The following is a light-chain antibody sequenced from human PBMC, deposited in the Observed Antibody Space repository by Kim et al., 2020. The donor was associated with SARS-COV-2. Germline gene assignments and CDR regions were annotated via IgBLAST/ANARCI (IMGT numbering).Light chain of an antibody. CDR3: CSYAGGRGV. CDR2: EVR. V-gene: IGLV2-23*02. J-gene: IGLJ3*02. CDR1: SSDVGSYNL. Sequence: QSALTHPASVSGSPGQSITISCTGASSDVGSYNLVSWYQKHPGKAPKLMIYEVRKRPSGVSNRFSGSKSGNTASLTISGLQAEDEADYYCCSYAGGRGVFGGGTKLTVL.